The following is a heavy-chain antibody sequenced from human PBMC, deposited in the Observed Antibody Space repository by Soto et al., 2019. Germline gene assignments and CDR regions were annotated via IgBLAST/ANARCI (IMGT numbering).Heavy chain of an antibody. D-gene: IGHD1-7*01. J-gene: IGHJ4*02. CDR2: IYYSGST. Sequence: QVQLQESGPGLVKPSETLSLTCTVSGGSISSYYWSWIRQPPGKGLEWIGYIYYSGSTNYNPSLKSRVTISVDTSKNQFSLKLSSVTAADTAVYYCARAGGNWKYLAFDYWGQGTLVTVSS. CDR1: GGSISSYY. V-gene: IGHV4-59*01. CDR3: ARAGGNWKYLAFDY.